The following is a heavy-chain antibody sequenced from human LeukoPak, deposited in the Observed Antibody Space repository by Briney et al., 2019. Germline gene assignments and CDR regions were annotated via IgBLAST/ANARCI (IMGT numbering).Heavy chain of an antibody. D-gene: IGHD2-8*02. CDR3: ARDHVLARVQNYFDY. J-gene: IGHJ4*02. CDR1: GFTFRIYA. Sequence: PGGSLRLSCAASGFTFRIYAMNWVRQAPGKGLKWVSYISNSGRAIFYADSVKGRFTISRDNAKNSLYLQMNSLRAEDTAVYYCARDHVLARVQNYFDYWGQGTLVTVSS. V-gene: IGHV3-48*03. CDR2: ISNSGRAI.